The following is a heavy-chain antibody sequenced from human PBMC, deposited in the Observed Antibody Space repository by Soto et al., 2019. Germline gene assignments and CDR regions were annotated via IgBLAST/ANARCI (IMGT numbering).Heavy chain of an antibody. V-gene: IGHV4-31*03. J-gene: IGHJ4*02. Sequence: QVQLQESGPGLVKPSQTLSLTCSVSGGSVSSGGYYYWSWIRQRPGKGLEWIGYRYYTGATYYSPSLTSRLSISADTSKNQFSMNLTSVTAADTAVYYCATGPDGDYASFDCWGQGTLVTVSS. CDR3: ATGPDGDYASFDC. D-gene: IGHD4-17*01. CDR1: GGSVSSGGYYY. CDR2: RYYTGAT.